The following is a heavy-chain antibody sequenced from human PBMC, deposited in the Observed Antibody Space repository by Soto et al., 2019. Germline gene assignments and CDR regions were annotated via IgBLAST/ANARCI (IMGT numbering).Heavy chain of an antibody. D-gene: IGHD3-3*01. V-gene: IGHV4-31*03. J-gene: IGHJ5*02. CDR2: IYYNGST. CDR1: GGSISSGGYY. CDR3: ARAYYDFWSGYFCWFDP. Sequence: QVQLQESGPGLVKPSQTLSLTCTVSGGSISSGGYYWSWIRQHPGKGLEWIGYIYYNGSTYYNPSLKLRVTISVGTSKNQFSLKLSSVTAADTAVYYCARAYYDFWSGYFCWFDPWGQGTLVTVSS.